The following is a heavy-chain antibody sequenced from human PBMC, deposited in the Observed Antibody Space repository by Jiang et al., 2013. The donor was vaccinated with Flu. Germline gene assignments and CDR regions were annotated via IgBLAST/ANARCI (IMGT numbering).Heavy chain of an antibody. CDR2: INHSGST. CDR1: GGSFSGYY. V-gene: IGHV4-34*01. J-gene: IGHJ6*04. CDR3: ARVPLDRV. Sequence: LLKPSETLSLTCAVYGGSFSGYYWSWIRQPPGKGLEWIGEINHSGSTNYNPSLKSRVTISVDTSKNQFSLKLSSVTAADTAVYYCARVPLDRVWGKGTTVTVSS.